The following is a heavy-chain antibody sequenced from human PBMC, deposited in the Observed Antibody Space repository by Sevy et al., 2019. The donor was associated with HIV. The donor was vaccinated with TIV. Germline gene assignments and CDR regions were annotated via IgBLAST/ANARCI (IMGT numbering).Heavy chain of an antibody. J-gene: IGHJ6*02. Sequence: GGSLRLSCAASGFTFSSYAMSWVRQAPGKGLEWVLAISGSGGSTYYADSVKGRFTISRDNSKITLYLQMNSQRAEDTAVYYCAIRIQPLANYGMDVWRHGTKVTVSS. D-gene: IGHD6-6*01. CDR1: GFTFSSYA. CDR2: ISGSGGST. CDR3: AIRIQPLANYGMDV. V-gene: IGHV3-23*01.